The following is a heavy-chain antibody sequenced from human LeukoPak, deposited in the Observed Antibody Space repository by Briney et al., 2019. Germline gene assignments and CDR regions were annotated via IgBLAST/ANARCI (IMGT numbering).Heavy chain of an antibody. Sequence: ASVKVSCKASGGTFSSYAISWVRQAPGQGLEWMGGIIPIFGTANYAQKFQGRVTITADESTSTAYMELSSLRSEDTAVYYCAGHSGRWLRTFFDYWGQGTLVTVSS. CDR1: GGTFSSYA. J-gene: IGHJ4*02. D-gene: IGHD6-19*01. CDR2: IIPIFGTA. CDR3: AGHSGRWLRTFFDY. V-gene: IGHV1-69*13.